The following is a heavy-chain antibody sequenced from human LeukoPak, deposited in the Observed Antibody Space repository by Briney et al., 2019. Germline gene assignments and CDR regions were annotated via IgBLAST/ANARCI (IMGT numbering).Heavy chain of an antibody. J-gene: IGHJ2*01. CDR3: ARFHSGPSGWYVLWYFDL. Sequence: SETLSLTCTVSGGSVTGFYWSWIRQPPGKGLEWIGYIYNSENTKYNSSLESRVTMSVDTSKNQLFLNMSSVTAADTAVYYCARFHSGPSGWYVLWYFDLWGRGTLVTVSS. CDR1: GGSVTGFY. V-gene: IGHV4-4*09. CDR2: IYNSENT. D-gene: IGHD6-19*01.